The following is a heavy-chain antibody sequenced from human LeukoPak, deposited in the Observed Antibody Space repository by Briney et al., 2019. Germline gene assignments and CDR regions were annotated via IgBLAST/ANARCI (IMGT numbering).Heavy chain of an antibody. D-gene: IGHD3-9*01. CDR3: ARDPVLRYFDWLAPGWFDP. CDR1: GGSFSGYY. V-gene: IGHV4-34*01. CDR2: INHSGST. J-gene: IGHJ5*02. Sequence: SETLSLTCAVYGGSFSGYYWSWIRQPPGKGLEWIGEINHSGSTNYNPSLKSRVTISVDTSKNQFSLKLSSVTAADTAVYYCARDPVLRYFDWLAPGWFDPWGQGTLVTVSS.